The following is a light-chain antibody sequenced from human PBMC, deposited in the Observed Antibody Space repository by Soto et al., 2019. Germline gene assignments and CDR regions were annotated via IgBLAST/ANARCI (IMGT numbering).Light chain of an antibody. V-gene: IGKV3-20*01. CDR3: QRHGAT. Sequence: DIVLTQSPGTLSLSPGERATLSCRASQSVSSRYLAWYQHKRGQAPRLLIYGASSRATGIPDRFSGSGSGTDFTSTMSGEEPEDSSAYYCQRHGATFGQGTKVDIK. J-gene: IGKJ1*01. CDR1: QSVSSRY. CDR2: GAS.